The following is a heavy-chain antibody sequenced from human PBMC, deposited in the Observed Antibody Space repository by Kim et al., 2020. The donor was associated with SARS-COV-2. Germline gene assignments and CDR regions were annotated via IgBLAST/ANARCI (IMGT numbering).Heavy chain of an antibody. V-gene: IGHV4-59*01. CDR2: IYYSGST. D-gene: IGHD4-17*01. CDR1: GGSITSYY. Sequence: SETLSLTCTVSGGSITSYYWSWIRQPPGKGLEWIGYIYYSGSTNYNPSLKSRVTISLDTSKNQFSLKLSSVTAADTAVYYCARVDGDNGGLQYYGMDVWGQGTTVTVSS. CDR3: ARVDGDNGGLQYYGMDV. J-gene: IGHJ6*02.